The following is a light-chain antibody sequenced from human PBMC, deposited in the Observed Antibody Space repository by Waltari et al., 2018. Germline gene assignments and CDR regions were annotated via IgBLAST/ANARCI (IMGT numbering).Light chain of an antibody. V-gene: IGKV1-39*01. Sequence: DIQMTQSPSSLSASVGDRVTITCRASQSISSYLNWYQQKPEKAPKLLIYAASSLQSGVPSRFSGSGSGTDFTLTISSLQPEDFATYYCQQSYSTLCTFGPGTKVDIK. CDR2: AAS. CDR1: QSISSY. J-gene: IGKJ3*01. CDR3: QQSYSTLCT.